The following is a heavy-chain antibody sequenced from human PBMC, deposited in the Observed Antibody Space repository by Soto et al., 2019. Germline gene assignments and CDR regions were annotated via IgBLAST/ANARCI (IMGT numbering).Heavy chain of an antibody. V-gene: IGHV4-59*01. CDR3: ARTVAVPGEYIDY. CDR1: GGSISGSY. CDR2: VYYTGST. D-gene: IGHD6-19*01. Sequence: SETLSLTCSVSGGSISGSYWSWIRQSPGKGLEWLGYVYYTGSTNYSHSLRSRVSISVDTSKNQFSLRLSSVTAADTAVYFCARTVAVPGEYIDYWGQGTQVTVSS. J-gene: IGHJ4*02.